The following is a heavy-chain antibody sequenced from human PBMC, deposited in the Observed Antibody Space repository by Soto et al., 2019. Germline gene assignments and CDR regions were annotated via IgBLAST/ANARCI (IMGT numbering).Heavy chain of an antibody. D-gene: IGHD2-2*03. CDR3: ARDGMDIVVVPAAMSS. V-gene: IGHV1-18*04. J-gene: IGHJ5*02. Sequence: GASVKVSCKASGYTFTSYYMHWVRQAPGQGLEWMGRISPSNGNTNYAQKLQGRVTMTTDTSTSTAYMELRSLRSDDTAVYYCARDGMDIVVVPAAMSSWGQGTLVTVSS. CDR1: GYTFTSYY. CDR2: ISPSNGNT.